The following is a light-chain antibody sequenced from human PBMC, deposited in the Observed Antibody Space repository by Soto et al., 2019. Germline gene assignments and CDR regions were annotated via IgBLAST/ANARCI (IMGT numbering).Light chain of an antibody. CDR3: EQYGSSPQYT. Sequence: EIVLTQSPGTLSLSPGERATLSCRASQSVSSSYLAGYQQKPGQAPRLLIYGASSRATGIPDRFSGSGSGTDFTLTISRMEPEDFAVDYCEQYGSSPQYTFGQWTKLEIK. J-gene: IGKJ2*01. V-gene: IGKV3-20*01. CDR2: GAS. CDR1: QSVSSSY.